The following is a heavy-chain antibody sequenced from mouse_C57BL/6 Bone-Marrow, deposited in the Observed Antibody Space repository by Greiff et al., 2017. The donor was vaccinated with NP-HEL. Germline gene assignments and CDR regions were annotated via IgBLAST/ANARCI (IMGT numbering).Heavy chain of an antibody. V-gene: IGHV5-17*01. CDR1: GFTFSDYG. J-gene: IGHJ1*03. D-gene: IGHD1-1*01. CDR3: ARHGSSYCWYFDV. Sequence: DVKLVESGGGLVKPGGSLKLSCAASGFTFSDYGMHWVRQAPEKGLEWVAYISSGSSTIYYADTVKGRFTISRDNAKNTLFLQMTSLRSEDTAMYYCARHGSSYCWYFDVWGTGTTVTVSS. CDR2: ISSGSSTI.